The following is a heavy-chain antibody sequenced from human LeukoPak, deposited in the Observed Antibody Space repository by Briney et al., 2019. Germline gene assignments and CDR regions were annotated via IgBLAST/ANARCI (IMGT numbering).Heavy chain of an antibody. J-gene: IGHJ3*02. D-gene: IGHD1-26*01. V-gene: IGHV4-4*07. Sequence: PSETLSLTCTVSGGSISSYYWSWIRQPAGKGLEWIGRIYTSGSTNYNPSLKSRVTMSVDTSKNQFSLKLSSVTAADTAVYYCASEPATTDGGDAFDIWGQGTMVTVSS. CDR2: IYTSGST. CDR1: GGSISSYY. CDR3: ASEPATTDGGDAFDI.